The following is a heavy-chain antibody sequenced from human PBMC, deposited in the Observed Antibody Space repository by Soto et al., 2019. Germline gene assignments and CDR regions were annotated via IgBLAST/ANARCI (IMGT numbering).Heavy chain of an antibody. J-gene: IGHJ4*02. V-gene: IGHV4-61*03. Sequence: KPSETLSLTCTVSGVSVNSDNYYWSWIRQPPGKGLEWIGHIYNTGSTTYNPSLKSRVAISLDTSRNHFSLSLNSVTAADTAAFYCAREYSNSPEAFDFWGRGTLVTVSS. D-gene: IGHD6-6*01. CDR3: AREYSNSPEAFDF. CDR2: IYNTGST. CDR1: GVSVNSDNYY.